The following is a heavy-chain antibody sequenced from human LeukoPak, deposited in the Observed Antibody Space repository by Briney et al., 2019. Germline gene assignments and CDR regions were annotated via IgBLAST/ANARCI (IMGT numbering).Heavy chain of an antibody. J-gene: IGHJ4*02. D-gene: IGHD3-3*01. CDR1: GGSFSGYC. V-gene: IGHV4-34*01. CDR3: ARGGFTIFGVVITYFDY. CDR2: INHSGST. Sequence: SETLSLTCAVYGGSFSGYCWSWIRQPPGKGLEWIGEINHSGSTNYNPSLKSRVTISVDTSKNQFSLKLSSVTAADTAVYYCARGGFTIFGVVITYFDYWGQGTLVTVSS.